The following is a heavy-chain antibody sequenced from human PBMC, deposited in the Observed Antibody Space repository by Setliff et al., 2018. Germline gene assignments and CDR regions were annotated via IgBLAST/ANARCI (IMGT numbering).Heavy chain of an antibody. V-gene: IGHV4-34*01. CDR1: GGSFSGYY. CDR3: ARGPCSSTSCYAAY. CDR2: INHSGST. J-gene: IGHJ4*02. Sequence: SETLSLTCAVYGGSFSGYYWSWIRQPPGKGLEWIGEINHSGSTNYNPSLKSRVTISVDTSKNQFPLKVNSVTAADTAVYYCARGPCSSTSCYAAYWGQGTLVTVSS. D-gene: IGHD2-2*01.